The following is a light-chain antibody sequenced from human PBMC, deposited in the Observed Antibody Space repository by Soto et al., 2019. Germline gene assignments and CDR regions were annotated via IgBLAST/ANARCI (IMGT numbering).Light chain of an antibody. J-gene: IGKJ4*01. CDR2: DTS. V-gene: IGKV3D-20*01. CDR1: QNIPSIY. CDR3: QQYDTSLT. Sequence: EIVLTQSPASLSLSPGERATLFCGASQNIPSIYLAWYQVKPGLAPRLLIYDTSMRATGIPDRFTGSGSGTDFTRTITRLDPEDSAVYYCQQYDTSLTFGGGTKVEIK.